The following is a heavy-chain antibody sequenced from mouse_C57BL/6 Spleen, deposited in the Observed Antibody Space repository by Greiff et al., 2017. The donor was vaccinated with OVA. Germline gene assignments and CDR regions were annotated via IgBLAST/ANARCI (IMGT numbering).Heavy chain of an antibody. CDR2: ISDGGSYT. Sequence: EVQRLESGGGLVKPGGSLKLSCAASGFTFSSYAMSWVRQTPEKRLEWVATISDGGSYTNYPDNVKGRFTISRDNAKNNLYLQMSHLKSEDTAMYYCARDSKEDYAMDYWGQGTSVTVSS. CDR1: GFTFSSYA. J-gene: IGHJ4*01. D-gene: IGHD2-5*01. CDR3: ARDSKEDYAMDY. V-gene: IGHV5-4*01.